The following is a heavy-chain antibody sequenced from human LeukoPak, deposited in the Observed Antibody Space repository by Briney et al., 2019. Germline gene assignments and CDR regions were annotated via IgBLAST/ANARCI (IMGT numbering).Heavy chain of an antibody. D-gene: IGHD3-9*01. CDR2: ISAYNGNT. J-gene: IGHJ5*02. CDR1: GYTFTSYG. CDR3: ARGFWAGDILTGYYWMPPAPFDP. V-gene: IGHV1-18*04. Sequence: ASVKVSCKASGYTFTSYGIGWVRQAPGQGLEWMGWISAYNGNTNYAQKLQGRVTMTTDTSTSTAYMELGSLRSDDTAVYYCARGFWAGDILTGYYWMPPAPFDPWGQGTLVTVSS.